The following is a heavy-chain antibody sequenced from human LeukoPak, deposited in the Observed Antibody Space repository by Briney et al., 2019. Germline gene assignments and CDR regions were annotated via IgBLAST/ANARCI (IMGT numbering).Heavy chain of an antibody. D-gene: IGHD3-9*01. V-gene: IGHV3-11*05. CDR1: GFTFSDYY. CDR2: ISSSSSYT. Sequence: GGSLRLSCAASGFTFSDYYMSWIRQAPGKGLEWVSYISSSSSYTNYADSVKGRFTISRDNAKNSLYLQMNSLGAEDTAVYYCARGYDYDILTGYYYPPDFDYWGQGTLVTVSS. J-gene: IGHJ4*02. CDR3: ARGYDYDILTGYYYPPDFDY.